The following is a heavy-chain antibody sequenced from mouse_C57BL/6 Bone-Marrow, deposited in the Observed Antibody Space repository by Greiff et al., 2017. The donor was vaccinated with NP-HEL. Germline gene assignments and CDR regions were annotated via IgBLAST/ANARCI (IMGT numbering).Heavy chain of an antibody. CDR2: IDPSDSYS. Sequence: VKLQQPGAELVKPGASVKLSCKASGYTFTSYWMQWVKQRPGQGLEWIGEIDPSDSYSNYNQKFKGKANLTVDTSASTAYMQLSSRTSEDAAVYDCARVGHDDGFAYWGQGTLVTVSA. CDR3: ARVGHDDGFAY. D-gene: IGHD2-12*01. V-gene: IGHV1-50*01. CDR1: GYTFTSYW. J-gene: IGHJ3*01.